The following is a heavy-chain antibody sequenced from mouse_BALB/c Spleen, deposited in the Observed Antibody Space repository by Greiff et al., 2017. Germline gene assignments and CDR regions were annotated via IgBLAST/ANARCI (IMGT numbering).Heavy chain of an antibody. J-gene: IGHJ4*01. CDR2: IYPGNSDT. V-gene: IGHV1-5*01. CDR1: GYSFTSCW. CDR3: TKGTLYYAMDY. Sequence: EVQLQQSGTVLARPGASVKMSCKASGYSFTSCWMHWVKQRPGQGLEWIGAIYPGNSDTSYNQKFKGKAKLTAVTSASTAYMELSSLTNEDSAVYYCTKGTLYYAMDYWGQGTSVTVSS. D-gene: IGHD3-3*01.